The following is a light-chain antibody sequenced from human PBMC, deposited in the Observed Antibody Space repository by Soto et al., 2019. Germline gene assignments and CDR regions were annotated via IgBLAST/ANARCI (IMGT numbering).Light chain of an antibody. CDR2: GTS. CDR3: QQYTTSSST. CDR1: QSVSSN. Sequence: EIVMTQSPATLSVSPGERATLSCRASQSVSSNLAWYQQKPGQAPRVLIYGTSSRATGIPDRFSGSGSGTHFTLTISRLEPEDFAVYYCQQYTTSSSTFGQGTKVDSK. V-gene: IGKV3D-15*01. J-gene: IGKJ1*01.